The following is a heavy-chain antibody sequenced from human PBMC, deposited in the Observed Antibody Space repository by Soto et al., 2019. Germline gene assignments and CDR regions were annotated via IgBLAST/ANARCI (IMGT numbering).Heavy chain of an antibody. CDR3: ARGSHSSGWSDLDY. Sequence: QVQLVESGGGVVQPGRSLRLSCAASGFTFSSYAMHWVRQAPGKGLEWVAVISYDGSNKYYADSVKGRFTISRDNSMNTLYLQMNSLRAEDTAVYYCARGSHSSGWSDLDYWGQGTLVTVSS. CDR2: ISYDGSNK. V-gene: IGHV3-30-3*01. J-gene: IGHJ4*02. CDR1: GFTFSSYA. D-gene: IGHD6-19*01.